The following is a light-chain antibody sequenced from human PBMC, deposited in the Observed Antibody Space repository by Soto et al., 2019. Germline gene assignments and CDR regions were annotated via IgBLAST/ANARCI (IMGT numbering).Light chain of an antibody. CDR3: QQRRNWVS. J-gene: IGKJ3*01. CDR1: QSVDTY. CDR2: DTS. Sequence: LTQSPAILSLSPGERATLSCTASQSVDTYIAWYQQRPGQPPRLLIHDTSHQTSGVAARFDGSGSGTDFTLTISGLEPEDFAVYFCQQRRNWVSFGP. V-gene: IGKV3-11*01.